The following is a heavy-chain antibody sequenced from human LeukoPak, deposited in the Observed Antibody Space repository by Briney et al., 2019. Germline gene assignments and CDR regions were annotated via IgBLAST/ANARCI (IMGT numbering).Heavy chain of an antibody. Sequence: GASVKVSCKASGYTFTSYGISWVRQAPGQGLEWMGGIIPIFGTANYAQKFQGRVTITADKSTSTAYMELSSLRSEDTAVYYCARGPVIGKMFDPYYRNYYYYYMDVWGKGTTVTVSS. J-gene: IGHJ6*03. CDR1: GYTFTSYG. CDR3: ARGPVIGKMFDPYYRNYYYYYMDV. V-gene: IGHV1-69*06. D-gene: IGHD1-26*01. CDR2: IIPIFGTA.